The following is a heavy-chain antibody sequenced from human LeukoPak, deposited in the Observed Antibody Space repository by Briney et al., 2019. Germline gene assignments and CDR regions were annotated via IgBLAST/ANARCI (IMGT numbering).Heavy chain of an antibody. D-gene: IGHD5-18*01. CDR1: GDSVSSKSAA. V-gene: IGHV6-1*01. CDR3: ARQWIELWSPFDY. CDR2: TYYRSKWYN. J-gene: IGHJ4*02. Sequence: SQTLSLTCAISGDSVSSKSAAWNWIRQSPSRGLEWLGRTYYRSKWYNGYAVSVKSRITINPDTSKNQFSLKLSSVTAADTAVYYCARQWIELWSPFDYWGQGTLVTVSS.